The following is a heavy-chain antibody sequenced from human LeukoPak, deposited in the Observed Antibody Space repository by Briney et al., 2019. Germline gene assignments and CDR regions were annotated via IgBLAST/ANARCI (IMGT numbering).Heavy chain of an antibody. CDR3: AKSFAWELLYYFDY. Sequence: GGSLRLSFSAAGFTFDDYASHSVRQAPGKGLEWVSGISWNSGSIGYADSVKGRFTISRDNAKNSLYLQMNSLRAEDTALYYCAKSFAWELLYYFDYWGQGTLVTVSS. J-gene: IGHJ4*02. CDR2: ISWNSGSI. D-gene: IGHD1-26*01. V-gene: IGHV3-9*01. CDR1: GFTFDDYA.